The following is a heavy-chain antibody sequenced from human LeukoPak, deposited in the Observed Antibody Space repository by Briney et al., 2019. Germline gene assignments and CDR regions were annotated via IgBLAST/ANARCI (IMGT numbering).Heavy chain of an antibody. CDR2: ISYDGSNK. J-gene: IGHJ4*02. CDR1: GFTFSSYN. D-gene: IGHD2-2*01. V-gene: IGHV3-30*18. CDR3: AKKIGAPGYFDN. Sequence: GGSLRLSCAASGFTFSSYNMNWVRQAPGKGLEWVAVISYDGSNKYYADSVKGRFTISRDNSENTLYLQMNSLRAEDTAVYYCAKKIGAPGYFDNWGQGTLVTVSS.